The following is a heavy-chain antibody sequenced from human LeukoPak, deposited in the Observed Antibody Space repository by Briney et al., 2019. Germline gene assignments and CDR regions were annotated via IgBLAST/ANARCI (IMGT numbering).Heavy chain of an antibody. V-gene: IGHV3-23*01. CDR3: AKDIGLMVYGVPE. J-gene: IGHJ4*02. CDR1: GFTFSSYA. Sequence: SGGSLRLSCSASGFTFSSYAMSWVRQAPGKGLEWVSAISGSGGSTYYADSVKGRFTISRDNSKNTLYLQMNSLRAEDTAVYYCAKDIGLMVYGVPEWGQGTLVTVSS. CDR2: ISGSGGST. D-gene: IGHD2-8*01.